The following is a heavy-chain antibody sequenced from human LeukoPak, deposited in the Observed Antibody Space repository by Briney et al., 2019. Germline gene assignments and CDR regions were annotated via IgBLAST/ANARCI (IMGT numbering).Heavy chain of an antibody. CDR3: VRDLT. CDR2: ISANGDNT. V-gene: IGHV3-64D*06. Sequence: PAGTLTLSSSASGFTFSGTAMHWVPQAPGKGPEFVSGISANGDNTYYRDSVKVRFTISRDNSKNTVHLQMSSLSPEDTAVYYWVRDLTWGQGTLVIVSS. CDR1: GFTFSGTA. J-gene: IGHJ5*02.